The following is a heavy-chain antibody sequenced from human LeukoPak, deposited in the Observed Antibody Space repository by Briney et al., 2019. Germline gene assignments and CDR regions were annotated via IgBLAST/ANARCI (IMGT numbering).Heavy chain of an antibody. V-gene: IGHV1-8*01. CDR2: INPYSGNT. D-gene: IGHD3-3*01. CDR1: GYTFTSYD. Sequence: GGSVKVSCKASGYTFTSYDINWVRQATGQGLEWMGWINPYSGNTVYAQKFQGRVTITRNPSIIPAYMELSSLRSEDTDVYYCARDKKVLRFLAWLSPTGYYFDYWGQGTLVTVSS. J-gene: IGHJ4*02. CDR3: ARDKKVLRFLAWLSPTGYYFDY.